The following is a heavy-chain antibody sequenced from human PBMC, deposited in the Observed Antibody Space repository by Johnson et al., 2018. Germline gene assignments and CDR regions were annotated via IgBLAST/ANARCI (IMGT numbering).Heavy chain of an antibody. J-gene: IGHJ1*01. CDR1: GFTFDDYA. CDR3: AKSSEYFQH. V-gene: IGHV3-9*01. Sequence: EVQLVETGGGLVQPGRSLRLSCAASGFTFDDYAMHWVRQAPGKGLEWVSGISWNSGSIGYADSVKGRFTISRDNAKNSLYLQMNSLRDEDTAVYYCAKSSEYFQHWGQGTLVTVSS. CDR2: ISWNSGSI.